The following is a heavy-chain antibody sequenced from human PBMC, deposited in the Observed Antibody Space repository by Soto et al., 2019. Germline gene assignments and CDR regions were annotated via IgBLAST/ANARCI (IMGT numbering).Heavy chain of an antibody. Sequence: SETLSLTCTVSGGSISSYYWSWIRQPPGKGLEWIGYIYYSGSTNYNPSLKSRVTISVDTSKNQFSLKLSSVTAADTAVYYCARDRSAFDIWGQGTMV. CDR3: ARDRSAFDI. CDR1: GGSISSYY. V-gene: IGHV4-59*01. CDR2: IYYSGST. J-gene: IGHJ3*02. D-gene: IGHD1-26*01.